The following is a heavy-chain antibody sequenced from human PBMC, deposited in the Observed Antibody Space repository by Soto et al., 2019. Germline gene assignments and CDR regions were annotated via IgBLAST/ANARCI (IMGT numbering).Heavy chain of an antibody. J-gene: IGHJ4*01. CDR3: AKAGNLCDYCCFFYGSDV. D-gene: IGHD3-22*01. V-gene: IGHV3-30*18. CDR2: ISYDGNLK. Sequence: AGSLTLSCAASGFTFSSRGMHWVRQAPAKGLEWVAVISYDGNLKYYADSVKGRFTISRDNSKNTLYLQMNSLRPEDRAVYYFAKAGNLCDYCCFFYGSDVWGQGILVTVSS. CDR1: GFTFSSRG.